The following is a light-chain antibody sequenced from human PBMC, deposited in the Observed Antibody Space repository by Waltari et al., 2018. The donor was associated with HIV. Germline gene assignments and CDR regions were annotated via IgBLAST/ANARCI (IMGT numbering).Light chain of an antibody. Sequence: QSVLPQPPSVSAAPGQKVTISCSGSNDYVSWYQQFPGTAPKLLIYENNKRPSGIPDRFSGSKSGTSATLGITGLQTGDEADYYCAAWADSLGMAFGGGTKLTVL. CDR2: ENN. V-gene: IGLV1-51*02. CDR3: AAWADSLGMA. CDR1: NDY. J-gene: IGLJ2*01.